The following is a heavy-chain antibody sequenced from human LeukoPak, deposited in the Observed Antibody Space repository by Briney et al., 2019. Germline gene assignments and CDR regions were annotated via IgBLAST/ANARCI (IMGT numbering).Heavy chain of an antibody. CDR3: ARGRYDFWSGYSAGAYYYYGMDV. Sequence: GASVKVSCKASGGTFISYAISWVRQAPGQGLEWMGGIIPIFGTANYAQKFQGRVTITADESTSTAYMELSSLRSEDTAVYYCARGRYDFWSGYSAGAYYYYGMDVWGQGTTVTVSS. CDR2: IIPIFGTA. V-gene: IGHV1-69*13. J-gene: IGHJ6*02. CDR1: GGTFISYA. D-gene: IGHD3-3*01.